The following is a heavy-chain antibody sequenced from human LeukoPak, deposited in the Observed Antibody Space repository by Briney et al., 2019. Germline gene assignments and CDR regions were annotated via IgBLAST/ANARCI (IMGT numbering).Heavy chain of an antibody. CDR2: IYYSGNT. CDR3: ARVGSGSFDY. V-gene: IGHV4-59*01. CDR1: GGSISTYY. D-gene: IGHD3-10*01. J-gene: IGHJ4*02. Sequence: SETLSLTCTVSGGSISTYYRSWIRQPPGKGLEWIGYIYYSGNTNCNPSLKSRVTISIDTSKNQFSLKLSSVTAADTAVYYCARVGSGSFDYWGQGTLVTVSS.